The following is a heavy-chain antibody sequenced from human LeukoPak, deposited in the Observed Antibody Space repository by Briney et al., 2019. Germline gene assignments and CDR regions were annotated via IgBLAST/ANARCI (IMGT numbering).Heavy chain of an antibody. D-gene: IGHD3-16*01. CDR2: VYYIGKP. V-gene: IGHV4-59*12. J-gene: IGHJ3*01. CDR1: GGSISDYF. CDR3: ARRFRTGGDLHHDAYDV. Sequence: SETLSLTCSVSGGSISDYFWGWIRQPPGKGLEWIGHVYYIGKPTCSPSLESRVSISVDTSKNQFSLELTSVTAADTAVYYCARRFRTGGDLHHDAYDVWGLGTVVTVSS.